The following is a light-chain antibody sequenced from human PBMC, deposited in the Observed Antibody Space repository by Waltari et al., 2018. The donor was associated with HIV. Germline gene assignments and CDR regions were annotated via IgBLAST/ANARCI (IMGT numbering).Light chain of an antibody. CDR1: NSNIGADYD. Sequence: QSVLTQPPSLSGIPGQRLTISCTGSNSNIGADYDVHWYQHLPGTAPKVLIYGNNSRPSGVPGRFSGSKSGASASLVITGLRAEDEADYYCQSYDNSLSGTYVFGGGTKVNVL. J-gene: IGLJ1*01. V-gene: IGLV1-40*01. CDR3: QSYDNSLSGTYV. CDR2: GNN.